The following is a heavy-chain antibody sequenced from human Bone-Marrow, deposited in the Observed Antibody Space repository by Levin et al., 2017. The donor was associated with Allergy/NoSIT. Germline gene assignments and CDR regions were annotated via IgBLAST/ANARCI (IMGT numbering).Heavy chain of an antibody. CDR2: ISWNGDNR. V-gene: IGHV3-9*01. Sequence: GGSLRLSCSASGFTFDDYAMHWVRQFAGKGLEWISGISWNGDNRGYADSIKARFTISRDNTKNSLYLQLDSLTPGDTALYYCAKSADGSGTYYEGGLDHWGQGTLVTVSS. CDR3: AKSADGSGTYYEGGLDH. D-gene: IGHD3-10*01. J-gene: IGHJ4*02. CDR1: GFTFDDYA.